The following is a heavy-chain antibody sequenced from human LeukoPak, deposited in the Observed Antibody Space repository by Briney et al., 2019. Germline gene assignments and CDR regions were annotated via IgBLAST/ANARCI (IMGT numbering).Heavy chain of an antibody. V-gene: IGHV3-23*01. CDR2: ISGSGGST. Sequence: GGSLRLSCAASGFTFSSYAMSWVRQAPGKGLEWVSAISGSGGSTYYADSVKGRFTTSRDNSKNTLYLQMNSLRAEDTAVYYCAKDRVITMVRGVNTGMDVWGQGTTVTVSS. CDR1: GFTFSSYA. J-gene: IGHJ6*02. D-gene: IGHD3-10*01. CDR3: AKDRVITMVRGVNTGMDV.